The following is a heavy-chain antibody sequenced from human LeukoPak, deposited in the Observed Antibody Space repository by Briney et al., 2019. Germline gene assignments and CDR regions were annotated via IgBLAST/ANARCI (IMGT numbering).Heavy chain of an antibody. Sequence: GGSLRLSCAASGFTFSDYYMSWIRQAPGKGLEWVSYISSSRSTIYYADSVKGRFTISRDNAKNSLYLQMNSLRAEDTAVYYCARVTYFYDTTYYYVKYFDSWGQGTLVTVSS. V-gene: IGHV3-11*01. CDR1: GFTFSDYY. CDR3: ARVTYFYDTTYYYVKYFDS. D-gene: IGHD3-22*01. J-gene: IGHJ4*02. CDR2: ISSSRSTI.